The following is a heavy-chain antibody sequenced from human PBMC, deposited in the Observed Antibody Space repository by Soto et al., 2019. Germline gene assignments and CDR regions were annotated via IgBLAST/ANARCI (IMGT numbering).Heavy chain of an antibody. CDR1: GFTFSSYA. CDR3: AKILSGVTTTLSYYFDY. J-gene: IGHJ4*02. Sequence: GGSLRLSCAASGFTFSSYAMSWVRQAPGKGLEWVSAISGSGGSTYYADSVKGRFTISRDNSKNTLYLQMNSLRAEDTAVYYCAKILSGVTTTLSYYFDYWGQGTLVTVSS. D-gene: IGHD4-17*01. CDR2: ISGSGGST. V-gene: IGHV3-23*01.